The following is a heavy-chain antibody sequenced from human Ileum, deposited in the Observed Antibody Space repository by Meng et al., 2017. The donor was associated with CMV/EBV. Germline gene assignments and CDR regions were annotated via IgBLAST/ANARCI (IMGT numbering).Heavy chain of an antibody. CDR2: INQGGSQK. Sequence: GESLKISCAASGFTFNNYWMSWVRQAPGKGLEWVAHINQGGSQKYYVDSVRGRFTISRDNAKNSLYLQMDSLRAEETAVYYCARHPDYRFDSWGRGTVVTVSS. V-gene: IGHV3-7*01. D-gene: IGHD4-11*01. J-gene: IGHJ4*02. CDR3: ARHPDYRFDS. CDR1: GFTFNNYW.